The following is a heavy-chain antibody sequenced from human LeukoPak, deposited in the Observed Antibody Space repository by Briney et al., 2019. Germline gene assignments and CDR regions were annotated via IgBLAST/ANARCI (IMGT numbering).Heavy chain of an antibody. CDR3: ARGTGCSSTSCYYNWFDP. Sequence: TLSLTCTVSGGSISSGGYYWSWIRQHPGKGLEWIGYIYYSGSTYYNPSLKSRVTISVDTSKNQFSLKLSSVTAADTAVYYCARGTGCSSTSCYYNWFDPWGQGTLVTVSS. CDR2: IYYSGST. V-gene: IGHV4-31*03. J-gene: IGHJ5*02. D-gene: IGHD2-2*01. CDR1: GGSISSGGYY.